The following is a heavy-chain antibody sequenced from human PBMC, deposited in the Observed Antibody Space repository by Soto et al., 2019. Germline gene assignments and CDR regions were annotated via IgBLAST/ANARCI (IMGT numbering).Heavy chain of an antibody. CDR1: GYTFTSYG. D-gene: IGHD6-13*01. Sequence: ASVKVSCKASGYTFTSYGISWVRQAPGQGLEWMGWISAYNGNTNYAQKLQGRVTMTTDTSTSTAYMELRSLRSDDTAVYYCARSRGTRYSSYGRDFCGQGTTVTVSS. CDR3: ARSRGTRYSSYGRDF. V-gene: IGHV1-18*04. J-gene: IGHJ6*02. CDR2: ISAYNGNT.